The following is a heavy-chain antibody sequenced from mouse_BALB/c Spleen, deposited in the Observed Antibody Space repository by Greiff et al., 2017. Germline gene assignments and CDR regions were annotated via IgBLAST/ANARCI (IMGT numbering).Heavy chain of an antibody. J-gene: IGHJ2*01. V-gene: IGHV3-2*02. CDR1: GYSITSDYA. D-gene: IGHD2-10*01. CDR3: ARREAYYGNYGFFDY. Sequence: EVKLMESGPGLVKPSQSLSLTCTVTGYSITSDYAWNWIRQFPGNKLEWMGYISYSGSTSYNPSLKSRISITRDTSKNQFFLQLNSVTTEDTATYYCARREAYYGNYGFFDYWGQGTTLTVSS. CDR2: ISYSGST.